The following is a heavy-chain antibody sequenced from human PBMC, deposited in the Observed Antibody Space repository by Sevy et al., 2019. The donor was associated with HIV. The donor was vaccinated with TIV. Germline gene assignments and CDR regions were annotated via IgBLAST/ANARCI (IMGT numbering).Heavy chain of an antibody. V-gene: IGHV4-59*01. CDR2: VYYSGNT. J-gene: IGHJ4*02. CDR3: ARDPIAVAPYFDN. Sequence: AENLSLTCSVSGGSISSYYCSWIRQSPGKGLERIGYVYYSGNTNYNPSLKSRVTIPIDSSKNQFSLKLRSVTATDTAVYYRARDPIAVAPYFDNWGQGTLVYVSS. CDR1: GGSISSYY. D-gene: IGHD6-19*01.